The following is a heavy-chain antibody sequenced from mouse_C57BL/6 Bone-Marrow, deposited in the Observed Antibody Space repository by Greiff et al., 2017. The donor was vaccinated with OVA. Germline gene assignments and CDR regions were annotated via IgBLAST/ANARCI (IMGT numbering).Heavy chain of an antibody. CDR1: GYSFTGYY. J-gene: IGHJ2*01. Sequence: EVQLVESGPELVKPGASVKISCKASGYSFTGYYMNWVKQSPEKSLEWIGEINPSTGGTTYNQKFKAKATLTVDKSSSTAYMQLKSLTSEDSAVYYCARWGYYGSSYVFDYWGQGTTLTVSS. CDR3: ARWGYYGSSYVFDY. CDR2: INPSTGGT. D-gene: IGHD1-1*01. V-gene: IGHV1-42*01.